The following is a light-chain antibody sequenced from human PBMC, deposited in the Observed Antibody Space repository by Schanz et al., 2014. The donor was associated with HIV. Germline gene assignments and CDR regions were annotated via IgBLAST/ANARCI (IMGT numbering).Light chain of an antibody. Sequence: QSALTQPASVSGSPGQSITISCTGDSSDVGGYDYVSWYQQHPGKAPKLIIYDVTDRPSGVSFRFSGSKSGNTASLTISGFQSEDEAFYYCGSFTTSSTWVFGGGTKLT. J-gene: IGLJ3*02. CDR2: DVT. CDR3: GSFTTSSTWV. CDR1: SSDVGGYDY. V-gene: IGLV2-14*03.